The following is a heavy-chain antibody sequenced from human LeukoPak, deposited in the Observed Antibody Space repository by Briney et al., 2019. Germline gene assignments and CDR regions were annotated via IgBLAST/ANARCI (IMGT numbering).Heavy chain of an antibody. CDR1: GFTFSSYA. CDR3: AKGRTVRGVIALWY. CDR2: ISGSGDST. V-gene: IGHV3-23*01. D-gene: IGHD3-10*01. J-gene: IGHJ4*02. Sequence: GGSLRLSCAASGFTFSSYAMSWVRQAPGKGLEWVSGISGSGDSTYYADSVKGRSTISRDNSKNTLYLQMNSLRAEDTAVYYCAKGRTVRGVIALWYWGQGTLVTVSS.